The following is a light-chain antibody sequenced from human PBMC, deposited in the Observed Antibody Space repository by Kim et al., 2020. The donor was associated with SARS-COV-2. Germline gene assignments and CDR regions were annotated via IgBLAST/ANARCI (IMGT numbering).Light chain of an antibody. CDR3: QQYDTYPYT. V-gene: IGKV1-5*03. CDR2: KTS. J-gene: IGKJ2*01. Sequence: SAAVGDRGNITCRASKSISSWLAWYQHKPGKTPKVLIYKTSTLQTGVPSRFSGSGSGTEFTLTISCLQPDDFATYYCQQYDTYPYTFGQGTKLEIK. CDR1: KSISSW.